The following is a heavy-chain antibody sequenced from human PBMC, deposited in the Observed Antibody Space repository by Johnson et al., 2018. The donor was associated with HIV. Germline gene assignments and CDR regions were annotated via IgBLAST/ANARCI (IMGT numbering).Heavy chain of an antibody. Sequence: QVQLVESGGGVVQPGRSLRLSCAASGFTFSSYGMHWVRQAPGKGLEWVAVIWYDGSNKYYADSVKGRFTISRDNSKNTLYLQMNSLRAEDTAVYYCAKDRGTVTTAQMAFDIWGQGTMVTVSS. J-gene: IGHJ3*02. CDR2: IWYDGSNK. D-gene: IGHD4-17*01. CDR1: GFTFSSYG. CDR3: AKDRGTVTTAQMAFDI. V-gene: IGHV3-33*06.